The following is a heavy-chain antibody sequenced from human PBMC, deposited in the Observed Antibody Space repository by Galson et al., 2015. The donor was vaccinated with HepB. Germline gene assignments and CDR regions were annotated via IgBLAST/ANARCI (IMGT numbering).Heavy chain of an antibody. CDR2: ISTNGATK. CDR3: ATTRVGNGAYWTFEI. Sequence: SLRLSCAASGLTLSSYTMSWVRQSPGRGLQWASYISTNGATKYYTESVKGRFTVARDNARNTVSLHMSSLTADESAVYFCATTRVGNGAYWTFEIWGQGTLVTVAS. D-gene: IGHD4-17*01. CDR1: GLTLSSYT. J-gene: IGHJ3*02. V-gene: IGHV3-48*01.